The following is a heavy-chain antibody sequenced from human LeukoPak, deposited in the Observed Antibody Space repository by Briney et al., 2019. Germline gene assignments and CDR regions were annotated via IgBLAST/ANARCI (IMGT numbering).Heavy chain of an antibody. CDR1: GFTFVDYA. D-gene: IGHD6-19*01. V-gene: IGHV3-9*03. CDR3: AKDRGSGWIFDALDI. CDR2: ISWNSGSI. Sequence: GGSLRLSCAASGFTFVDYAMHWVRQAPGKGLEWVSGISWNSGSIGYADSVKGRFTISRDNAKYSLYLQLNSLRAEDMALYYCAKDRGSGWIFDALDIWGQGTMVTVSS. J-gene: IGHJ3*02.